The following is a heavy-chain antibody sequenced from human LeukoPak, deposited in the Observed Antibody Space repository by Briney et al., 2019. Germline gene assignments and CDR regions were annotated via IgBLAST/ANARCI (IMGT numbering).Heavy chain of an antibody. CDR3: ARMRQQLVSDY. D-gene: IGHD6-13*01. CDR1: GDSINSGAYC. J-gene: IGHJ4*02. V-gene: IGHV4-31*03. CDR2: MYYSGSS. Sequence: PSQTLSLTCTVSGDSINSGAYCWSWIRQHPGKGLEWIGYMYYSGSSYYNPSLQSRVSISVDTSKKQVSLQLSSVTAADTAVYYCARMRQQLVSDYWGQGTLVTVSS.